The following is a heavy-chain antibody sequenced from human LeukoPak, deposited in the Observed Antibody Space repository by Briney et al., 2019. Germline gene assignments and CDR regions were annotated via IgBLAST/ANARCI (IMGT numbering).Heavy chain of an antibody. CDR1: GGSISSSSYY. D-gene: IGHD3-22*01. Sequence: PSETLSLTCTVSGGSISSSSYYWGWIRQPPGKGLEWIGSIYYSGSTYYNPSLKSRVTISVDTSKNQFSLKLSSVTAADTAVYYCARHSPGSSGYYGIEGFYYWGQGTLVTVSS. V-gene: IGHV4-39*01. CDR3: ARHSPGSSGYYGIEGFYY. CDR2: IYYSGST. J-gene: IGHJ4*02.